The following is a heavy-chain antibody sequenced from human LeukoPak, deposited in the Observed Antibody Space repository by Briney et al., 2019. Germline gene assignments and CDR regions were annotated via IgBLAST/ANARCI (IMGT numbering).Heavy chain of an antibody. D-gene: IGHD5-18*01. J-gene: IGHJ4*02. V-gene: IGHV1-2*02. CDR2: INPNSGGT. Sequence: ASVKVSCKASGYTFTGYYMHWVRQAPGQGLEWMGWINPNSGGTNYAQKLQGRVTMTTDTSTSTAYMELRSLGSDDTAVYYCARGVVDTAMSYFDYWGQGTLVTVSS. CDR3: ARGVVDTAMSYFDY. CDR1: GYTFTGYY.